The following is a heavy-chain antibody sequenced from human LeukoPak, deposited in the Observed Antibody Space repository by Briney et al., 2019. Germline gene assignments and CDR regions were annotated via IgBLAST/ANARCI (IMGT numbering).Heavy chain of an antibody. Sequence: GGSLRLSFVASGFPFTNYAMSWVRPPPGKGLEWVSFITGGGARTHYANSVKGRFTISRDNPKNTLFLQMTSLRAEDTAVYYCAKSGYSYGNDAFDVWGQGTMVTVSS. CDR2: ITGGGART. CDR3: AKSGYSYGNDAFDV. J-gene: IGHJ3*01. D-gene: IGHD5-18*01. CDR1: GFPFTNYA. V-gene: IGHV3-23*01.